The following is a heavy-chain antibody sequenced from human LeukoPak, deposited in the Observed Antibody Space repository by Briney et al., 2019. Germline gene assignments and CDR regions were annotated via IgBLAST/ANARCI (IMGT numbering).Heavy chain of an antibody. CDR3: ARRFYYAMDV. D-gene: IGHD3-16*01. V-gene: IGHV1-2*02. Sequence: VASVKVSCKASGYSFTGYCMQWVRQAPGQGLEWMGWINPNSGDTNYAQKFQGRVTMTRDTSISTAYMELSRLRSDDAAVYYCARRFYYAMDVWGQGTTVTVSS. CDR1: GYSFTGYC. J-gene: IGHJ6*02. CDR2: INPNSGDT.